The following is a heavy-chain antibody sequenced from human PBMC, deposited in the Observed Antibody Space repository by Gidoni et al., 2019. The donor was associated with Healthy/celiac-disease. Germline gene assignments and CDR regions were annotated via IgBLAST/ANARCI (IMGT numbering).Heavy chain of an antibody. V-gene: IGHV1-8*01. Sequence: QVQLVQSGAEVKKPGASVKVSCKASGYTFTSYDINWVRQATGQGLEWMGWMNPNSGNTGYAQKFQGRVTMTRNTSISTAYMELSSLRSEDTAVYYCARGTGYDFWSGYYYYYYGMDVWGQGTTVTVSS. CDR2: MNPNSGNT. D-gene: IGHD3-3*01. J-gene: IGHJ6*02. CDR1: GYTFTSYD. CDR3: ARGTGYDFWSGYYYYYYGMDV.